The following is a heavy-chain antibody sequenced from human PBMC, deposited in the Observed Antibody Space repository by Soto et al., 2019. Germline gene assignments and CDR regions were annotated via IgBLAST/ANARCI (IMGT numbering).Heavy chain of an antibody. CDR2: INHSGST. CDR1: GGSFSGYY. J-gene: IGHJ6*03. V-gene: IGHV4-34*01. CDR3: ATSFWLPTYYYYYMDV. D-gene: IGHD6-19*01. Sequence: SETLSLTCAVYGGSFSGYYWSWIRQPPGKGLEWIGEINHSGSTNYNPSLKSRVTISVDTSKNQFSLKLSSVTAADTAVYYCATSFWLPTYYYYYMDVWGKGTTVTVSS.